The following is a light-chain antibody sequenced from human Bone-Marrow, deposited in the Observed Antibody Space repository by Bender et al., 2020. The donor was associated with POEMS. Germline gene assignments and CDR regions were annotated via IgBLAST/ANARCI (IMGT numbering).Light chain of an antibody. CDR3: QSFDTSLSGWV. Sequence: QSALTQPRSVSGSPGQSVTISCTGSTSDVGRYDYVSWYQQHPGKDPKLMIYDVNKRPFGVPDRFSGSKSGTSVSLAITGLQAEDEADYYCQSFDTSLSGWVFGAGTKLTV. J-gene: IGLJ3*02. CDR2: DVN. CDR1: TSDVGRYDY. V-gene: IGLV2-11*01.